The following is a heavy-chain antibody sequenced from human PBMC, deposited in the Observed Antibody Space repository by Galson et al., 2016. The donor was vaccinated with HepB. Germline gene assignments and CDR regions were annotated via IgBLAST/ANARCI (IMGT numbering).Heavy chain of an antibody. V-gene: IGHV3-72*01. CDR2: SRDKAHSHTT. D-gene: IGHD4-17*01. CDR1: GFTFSDHY. J-gene: IGHJ4*02. CDR3: TSGDYGSFEN. Sequence: SLRLSCAGSGFTFSDHYIDWVRQVPGKGLEWVGRSRDKAHSHTTEFAASVEGRFIISRDDSQNSLYLRMNGLKTEDTAIYFCTSGDYGSFENWGQGTLVTVSS.